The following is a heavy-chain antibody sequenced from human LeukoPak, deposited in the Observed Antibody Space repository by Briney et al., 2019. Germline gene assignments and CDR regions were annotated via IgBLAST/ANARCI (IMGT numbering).Heavy chain of an antibody. CDR3: ARDLGYCSFGFGLGNCNRKWFDP. D-gene: IGHD2-2*03. CDR2: VSTYSGNT. Sequence: GASVKVSCKASGYTFTSSGISWVRRAHGQGLEWMGWVSTYSGNTNYAQKFQGRVTMTRDTSTNTAYMELKSLRPDDTAIYYCARDLGYCSFGFGLGNCNRKWFDPWGQGTLVSVS. CDR1: GYTFTSSG. J-gene: IGHJ5*02. V-gene: IGHV1-18*01.